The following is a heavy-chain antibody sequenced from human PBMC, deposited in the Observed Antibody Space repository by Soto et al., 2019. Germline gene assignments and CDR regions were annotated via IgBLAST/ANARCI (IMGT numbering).Heavy chain of an antibody. V-gene: IGHV3-23*01. CDR2: ISGSGGST. D-gene: IGHD3-22*01. J-gene: IGHJ4*02. CDR1: GFTFTDYW. CDR3: AIRGSLDYYDSSGYYYLNY. Sequence: HPGGSLRLSCAASGFTFTDYWTHWVRQAPGKGLEWVSAISGSGGSTYYADSVKGRFTISRDNSKNTLYLQMNSLRAEDTAVYYCAIRGSLDYYDSSGYYYLNYWGQGTLVTVSS.